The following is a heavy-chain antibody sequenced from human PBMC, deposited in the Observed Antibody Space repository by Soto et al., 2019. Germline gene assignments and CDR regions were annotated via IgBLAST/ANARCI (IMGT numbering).Heavy chain of an antibody. V-gene: IGHV3-49*03. CDR3: ARRVRKFDSSGSYRHYFDY. Sequence: GWPRVSCTLSAFTIGGHGPSWFRQASGRGLDLSGFTRSKAYGVTTEYAASVRGRFTISRDDSKSIAYLQMNSLKTEETAVYQCARRVRKFDSSGSYRHYFDYWGQGTMVTVSS. D-gene: IGHD3-22*01. CDR2: TRSKAYGVTT. CDR1: AFTIGGHG. J-gene: IGHJ4*02.